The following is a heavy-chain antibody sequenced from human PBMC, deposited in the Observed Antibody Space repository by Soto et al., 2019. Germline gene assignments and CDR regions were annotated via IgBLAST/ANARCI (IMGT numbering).Heavy chain of an antibody. CDR2: IDPSDSYT. CDR1: GYSFTSYW. V-gene: IGHV5-10-1*01. Sequence: GESLKISCKGSGYSFTSYWIGWVRQMPGKGLEWMGRIDPSDSYTNYSPSFQGHVTISADKSISTAYLQWSSLKASDTAMYYCARHPIVVVSYGYYYYYGMDVWGQGTTVTVSS. CDR3: ARHPIVVVSYGYYYYYGMDV. J-gene: IGHJ6*02. D-gene: IGHD2-2*01.